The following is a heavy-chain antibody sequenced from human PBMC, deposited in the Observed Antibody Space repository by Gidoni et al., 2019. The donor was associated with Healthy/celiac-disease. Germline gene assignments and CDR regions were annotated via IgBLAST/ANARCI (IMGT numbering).Heavy chain of an antibody. CDR3: AKGPHSGSYHSPVF. V-gene: IGHV3-30*18. Sequence: QVQLVASGGGVVQPGRSLRLSCVASDFAFRSYGMHWIRQAPGKGLEWVAVIAYDGTKKSYADSVKGRFTISRDNSKNTLYLQMSSLGPEDTAVYYCAKGPHSGSYHSPVFWGQGTLVTVSS. D-gene: IGHD1-26*01. J-gene: IGHJ4*02. CDR1: DFAFRSYG. CDR2: IAYDGTKK.